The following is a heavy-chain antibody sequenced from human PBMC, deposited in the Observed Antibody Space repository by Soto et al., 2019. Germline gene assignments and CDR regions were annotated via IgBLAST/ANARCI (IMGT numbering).Heavy chain of an antibody. Sequence: GGSLRLSYAASGFTFSSYAMHWVRQAPGKGLEYVSAISSNGGSTYYANSVKGRFTISRDNSKNTLYLQMGSLRAEDMAVYYCARDHLSTYYDILTGYYSAPDYYGMDVWGQGTTVTVSS. J-gene: IGHJ6*02. CDR3: ARDHLSTYYDILTGYYSAPDYYGMDV. CDR1: GFTFSSYA. CDR2: ISSNGGST. V-gene: IGHV3-64*01. D-gene: IGHD3-9*01.